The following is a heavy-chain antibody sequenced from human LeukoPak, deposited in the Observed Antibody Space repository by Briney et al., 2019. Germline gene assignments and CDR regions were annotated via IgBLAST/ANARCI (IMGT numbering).Heavy chain of an antibody. V-gene: IGHV1-69*05. CDR2: SIPIFGTA. Sequence: ASVNVSCKASVGTFSIYAISWVRRAPGQGLEWMGRSIPIFGTANHVQKFQARVTITTDESTSTAYMELSSLRSEDTAVYDCAREGAYDFWSVSRLDAFDIWGKGTMVTVSS. CDR1: VGTFSIYA. D-gene: IGHD3-3*01. J-gene: IGHJ3*02. CDR3: AREGAYDFWSVSRLDAFDI.